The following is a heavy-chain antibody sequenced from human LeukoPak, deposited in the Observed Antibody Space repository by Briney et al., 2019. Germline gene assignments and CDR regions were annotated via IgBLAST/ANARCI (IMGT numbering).Heavy chain of an antibody. J-gene: IGHJ3*02. V-gene: IGHV3-48*03. CDR2: ISSSGSSK. Sequence: GGSLRLSCAASGFTFSSYEMNWVRQAPGKGLEWVSDISSSGSSKYYADSVKGRFTISRDNAKNSLYLQMNSLRAEDTAVYYCARAKRNGFDIWGQGTMVTVSS. CDR3: ARAKRNGFDI. CDR1: GFTFSSYE.